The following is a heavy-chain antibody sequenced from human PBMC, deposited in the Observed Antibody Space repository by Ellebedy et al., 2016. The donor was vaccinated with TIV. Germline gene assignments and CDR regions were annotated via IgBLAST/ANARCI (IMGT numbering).Heavy chain of an antibody. D-gene: IGHD5-18*01. J-gene: IGHJ6*02. V-gene: IGHV3-21*01. CDR1: GFTFSSYS. Sequence: GESLKISXAASGFTFSSYSMNWVRQAPGKGLEWVSSISSSSSYIYYADSVKGRFTISRDNAKNSLYVQMNSLRAEDTAVYYCARESTAMALYYYYYGMDVWGQGTTVTVSS. CDR2: ISSSSSYI. CDR3: ARESTAMALYYYYYGMDV.